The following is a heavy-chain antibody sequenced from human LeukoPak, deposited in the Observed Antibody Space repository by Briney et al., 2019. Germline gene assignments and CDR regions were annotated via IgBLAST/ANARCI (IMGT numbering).Heavy chain of an antibody. Sequence: PSETLSLTCNVFGNXISSYYCSWIRQPPGKGLEWIGYIYYSGSTNYNPSLKSRVTISVDTSKKQFSLKLSSVTAADTAVYYCARAYHYDSSGYYDYWGQGTLVTVSS. V-gene: IGHV4-59*01. CDR3: ARAYHYDSSGYYDY. D-gene: IGHD3-22*01. CDR1: GNXISSYY. J-gene: IGHJ4*02. CDR2: IYYSGST.